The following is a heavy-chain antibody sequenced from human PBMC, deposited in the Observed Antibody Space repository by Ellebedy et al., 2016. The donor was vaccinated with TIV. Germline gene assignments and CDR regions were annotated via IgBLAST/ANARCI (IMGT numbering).Heavy chain of an antibody. D-gene: IGHD1-26*01. Sequence: ASVKVSXKASGYTFTGYYMHWVRQAPGQGLEWMGWISAYNGNTNYAQKLQGRVTMTTDTSTSTAYMELRSLRSDDTAVYYCASGLKESGSYFDYWGQGTLVTVSS. J-gene: IGHJ4*02. CDR3: ASGLKESGSYFDY. V-gene: IGHV1-18*04. CDR1: GYTFTGYY. CDR2: ISAYNGNT.